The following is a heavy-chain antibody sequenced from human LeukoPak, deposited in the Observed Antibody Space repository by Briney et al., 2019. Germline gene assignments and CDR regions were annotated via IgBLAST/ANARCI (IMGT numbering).Heavy chain of an antibody. CDR2: ISGSGGST. CDR1: GGSISSGYY. CDR3: AGEGSSSWYNYYYYMDV. D-gene: IGHD6-13*01. V-gene: IGHV3-23*01. Sequence: PSETLSLTCTVSGGSISSGYYWGWIRQPPGKGLEWVSAISGSGGSTYYADSVKGRFTISRDNSKNTLYLQMNSLRAEDTAVYYCAGEGSSSWYNYYYYMDVWGRGTTVTISS. J-gene: IGHJ6*03.